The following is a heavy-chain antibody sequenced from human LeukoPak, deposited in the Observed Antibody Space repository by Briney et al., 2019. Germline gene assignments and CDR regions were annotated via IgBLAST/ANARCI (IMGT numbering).Heavy chain of an antibody. CDR2: ISGSGGST. J-gene: IGHJ4*02. Sequence: GGSLRLSCAASGSTFSSYAMSWVRQAPGKGLEWVSAISGSGGSTYYADSVTGRFTISRDNSRNTLYLQMNSLRGDDTAVYYCAKDVGKWESLHFFDYWGQGTLVTVSS. V-gene: IGHV3-23*01. D-gene: IGHD1-26*01. CDR3: AKDVGKWESLHFFDY. CDR1: GSTFSSYA.